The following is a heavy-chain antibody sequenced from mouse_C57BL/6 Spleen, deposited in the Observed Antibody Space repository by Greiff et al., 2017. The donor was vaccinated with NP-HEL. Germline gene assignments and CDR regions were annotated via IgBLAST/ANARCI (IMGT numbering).Heavy chain of an antibody. V-gene: IGHV1-52*01. CDR3: ARQDYGNWGGAMDY. Sequence: VQLQQPGAELVRPGSSVKLSCKASGYTFTSYWMHWVKQRPIQGLEWIGNIDPSDSETHYNQKFKDKATLTVDKSSSTAYMQLSSLTSEDSAVYYCARQDYGNWGGAMDYWGQGTSVTVSS. D-gene: IGHD2-1*01. J-gene: IGHJ4*01. CDR2: IDPSDSET. CDR1: GYTFTSYW.